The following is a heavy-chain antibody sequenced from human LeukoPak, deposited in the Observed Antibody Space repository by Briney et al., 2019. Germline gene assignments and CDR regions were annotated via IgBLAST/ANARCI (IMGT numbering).Heavy chain of an antibody. CDR2: IYTSGST. D-gene: IGHD3-3*01. CDR1: GGSISSYY. V-gene: IGHV4-4*07. Sequence: SETLSLTCTVSGGSISSYYWSWIRQPAGKGLEWIGRIYTSGSTNYNPSLKSRVTISVDKSKNQFSLKLSSVTAADTAVYYCARAGGKSQYDFWSGYQPNWFDPWGQGTLVTVFS. CDR3: ARAGGKSQYDFWSGYQPNWFDP. J-gene: IGHJ5*02.